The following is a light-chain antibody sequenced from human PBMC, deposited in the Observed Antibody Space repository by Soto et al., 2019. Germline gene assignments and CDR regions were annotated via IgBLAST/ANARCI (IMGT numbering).Light chain of an antibody. CDR1: QSISRW. CDR3: QQYNSSPIT. CDR2: DAY. Sequence: DIQMTQSPSTLSASVGDRVSITCRASQSISRWVAWYQQKPRKAPKLLIYDAYNLESGVPSRFSGSGSGTEFTLTISLQPDDFASYYCQQYNSSPITFGQGTRLEIK. J-gene: IGKJ5*01. V-gene: IGKV1-5*01.